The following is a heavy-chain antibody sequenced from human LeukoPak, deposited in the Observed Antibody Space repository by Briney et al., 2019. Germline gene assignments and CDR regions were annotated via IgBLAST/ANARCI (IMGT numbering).Heavy chain of an antibody. J-gene: IGHJ4*02. Sequence: EASVKVSCKASGYTFTGYYMHWVRQAPGQGLEWMGWINPNSGGTNYAQKFQGRVTMTRDTSISTAYMELSRLRSDDTAVYYCARPHPGYSYGYFYWGQGTLVTVSS. V-gene: IGHV1-2*02. CDR3: ARPHPGYSYGYFY. CDR1: GYTFTGYY. D-gene: IGHD5-18*01. CDR2: INPNSGGT.